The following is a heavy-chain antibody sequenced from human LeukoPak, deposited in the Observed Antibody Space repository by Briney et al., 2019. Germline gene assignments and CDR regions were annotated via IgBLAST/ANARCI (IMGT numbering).Heavy chain of an antibody. CDR2: IFYSGST. V-gene: IGHV4-39*07. CDR3: ARGIGPKTYYYGSGSSRTGWNWFDP. D-gene: IGHD3-10*01. CDR1: SGSISTSNYY. J-gene: IGHJ5*02. Sequence: PSETLSLTCTVSSGSISTSNYYWGWVRQPPGKALEWNGNIFYSGSTYYSPSLKSRVTISVDTSKNQFSLKLSSVTAADTAVYYCARGIGPKTYYYGSGSSRTGWNWFDPWGQGTLVTVSS.